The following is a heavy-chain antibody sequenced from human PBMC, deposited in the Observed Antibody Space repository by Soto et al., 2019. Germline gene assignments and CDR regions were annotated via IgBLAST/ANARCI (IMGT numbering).Heavy chain of an antibody. J-gene: IGHJ4*02. CDR3: ARGYDINFDY. V-gene: IGHV3-23*01. CDR1: GFTFSSYA. D-gene: IGHD3-9*01. CDR2: ISGSGGST. Sequence: EVPLLESGGGLVQPGGSLRLSCAASGFTFSSYAMSWVRQAPGKGLEWVSAISGSGGSTYYADSVKGRFTISRDNSKNTLYLQMNSLSAEDTAVYYWARGYDINFDYWGQGTLVTVSS.